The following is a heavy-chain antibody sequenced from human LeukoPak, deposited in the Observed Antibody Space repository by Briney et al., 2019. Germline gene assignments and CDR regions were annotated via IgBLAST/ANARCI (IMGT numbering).Heavy chain of an antibody. CDR1: GFTFSNAW. CDR3: ARAGIVVVPAAFYYYYYYMDV. CDR2: IKSKTDGGTT. Sequence: GGSLRLSCAASGFTFSNAWMSWVRQAPGKGLEWVGRIKSKTDGGTTDYAAPVKGRFTISRDDSKNTLYLQMNSLRAEDTAVYYCARAGIVVVPAAFYYYYYYMDVWGKGTTVTVSS. J-gene: IGHJ6*03. D-gene: IGHD2-2*01. V-gene: IGHV3-15*01.